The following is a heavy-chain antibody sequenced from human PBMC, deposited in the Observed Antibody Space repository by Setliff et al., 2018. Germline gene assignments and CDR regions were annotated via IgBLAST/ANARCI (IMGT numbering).Heavy chain of an antibody. CDR2: IIPMFGT. V-gene: IGHV1-69*13. CDR3: VCGHRSQATSDF. CDR1: GGTFSSYV. D-gene: IGHD2-21*01. J-gene: IGHJ4*02. Sequence: SVKVSCKASGGTFSSYVISWVREAPGQGLEWMGGIIPMFGTNYAQKFQGRVTITADESTNTFYMELSSLTSEDTAVYFCVCGHRSQATSDFWGQGTLVTVSS.